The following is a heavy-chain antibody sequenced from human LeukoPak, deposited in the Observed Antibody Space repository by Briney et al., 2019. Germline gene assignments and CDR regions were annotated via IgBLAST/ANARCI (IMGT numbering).Heavy chain of an antibody. J-gene: IGHJ4*02. Sequence: ASVKVSCKASGYTFTSYAMNWVRQAPGQGLEWMGWINTNTGNPTYAQGFTGRFVFSLDTSVSTAYLQISSLKAEDTAVYYCARVREGYCSSTSCYRAFDYWGREPWSPSPQ. CDR3: ARVREGYCSSTSCYRAFDY. V-gene: IGHV7-4-1*02. CDR1: GYTFTSYA. CDR2: INTNTGNP. D-gene: IGHD2-2*01.